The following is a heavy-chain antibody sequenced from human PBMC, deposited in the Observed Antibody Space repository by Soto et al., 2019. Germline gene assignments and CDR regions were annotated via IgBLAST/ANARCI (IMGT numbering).Heavy chain of an antibody. CDR2: ISSSSSTI. J-gene: IGHJ5*02. CDR1: GFTFSSYS. D-gene: IGHD3-10*01. V-gene: IGHV3-48*02. CDR3: ARDRGTRAPNNWFDP. Sequence: EVHLVESGGGLVQPGGSLRLSCAASGFTFSSYSMNWVRQAPGKGLEWISYISSSSSTIYYADSVKGRFTISRDNAKNSLYLQKNSLRDEDTAVYYCARDRGTRAPNNWFDPWGQGTLVTVSS.